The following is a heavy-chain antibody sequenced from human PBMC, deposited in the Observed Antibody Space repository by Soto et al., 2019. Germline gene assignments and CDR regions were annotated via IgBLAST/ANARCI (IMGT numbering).Heavy chain of an antibody. Sequence: QVQLVESGGGVVQPGRSLRLSCAASGFTFSSHGMHWVRQAPGKGLEWVAVTSTDGSIEYYADSVRGRFTVSRDNSKDTLFLQMNSLRSEDPVTYYCAKEGRCNGFDSRYHFDGWGQGTLVNVPS. V-gene: IGHV3-30*18. D-gene: IGHD2-8*01. CDR1: GFTFSSHG. CDR3: AKEGRCNGFDSRYHFDG. CDR2: TSTDGSIE. J-gene: IGHJ4*02.